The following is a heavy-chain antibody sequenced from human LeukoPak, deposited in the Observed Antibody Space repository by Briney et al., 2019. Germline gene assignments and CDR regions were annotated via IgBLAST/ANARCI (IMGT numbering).Heavy chain of an antibody. CDR2: ISGSGMST. V-gene: IGHV3-23*01. D-gene: IGHD3-9*01. CDR3: AKDSGVSDIHVFDY. CDR1: AFTFSSYA. Sequence: GGSLRLSCAASAFTFSSYAMSWVRQAPGKGLEWVSGISGSGMSTYYADSVKVRFTISRDNSKNTLYLQMNSLRVEDTAVYYCAKDSGVSDIHVFDYSGQGTLVTVSS. J-gene: IGHJ4*02.